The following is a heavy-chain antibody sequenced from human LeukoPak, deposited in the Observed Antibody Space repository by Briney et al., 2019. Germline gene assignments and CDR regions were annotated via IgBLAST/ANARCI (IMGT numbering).Heavy chain of an antibody. Sequence: GRSLRLSCAASGFTFDDYAMHWVRQAPGKGLEWVSGIAWNTGNTGYADSVKGRFTISRDNAENSLYLQMNSLRAEDTAVYYCAKDPPHVSWLFDYWGQGTLVTVSS. CDR3: AKDPPHVSWLFDY. CDR2: IAWNTGNT. D-gene: IGHD3-16*01. CDR1: GFTFDDYA. J-gene: IGHJ4*02. V-gene: IGHV3-9*01.